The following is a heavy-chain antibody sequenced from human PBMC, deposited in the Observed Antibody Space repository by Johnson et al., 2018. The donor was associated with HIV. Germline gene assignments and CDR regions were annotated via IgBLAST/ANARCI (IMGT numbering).Heavy chain of an antibody. CDR3: ARTLGFGTEDAFDI. D-gene: IGHD3-10*01. CDR1: GFTFSSYD. J-gene: IGHJ3*02. Sequence: VQLVESGGGLVQPGGYLRLSCAVSGFTFSSYDMHWVRQATGKGLEWVSTISTAGDTYYPGSVKGRFTISRENAKNSLYLQMNSLRAGDTAVYYCARTLGFGTEDAFDIWGQGTMVTVSS. V-gene: IGHV3-13*01. CDR2: ISTAGDT.